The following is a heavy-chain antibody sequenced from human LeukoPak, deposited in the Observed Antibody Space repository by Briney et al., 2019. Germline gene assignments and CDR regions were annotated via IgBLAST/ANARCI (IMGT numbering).Heavy chain of an antibody. Sequence: GASVKVSCKASGYTFTSYDINWVRQATGQGLEWMGWMNPNSGNTGYAQKFQGRVTMTRNTSISTAYMELSSLRSEDTAVYYCARGLPDYYYGSGSYYKTRELFFDYWGQGTLVTVSS. D-gene: IGHD3-10*01. CDR1: GYTFTSYD. J-gene: IGHJ4*02. CDR3: ARGLPDYYYGSGSYYKTRELFFDY. V-gene: IGHV1-8*01. CDR2: MNPNSGNT.